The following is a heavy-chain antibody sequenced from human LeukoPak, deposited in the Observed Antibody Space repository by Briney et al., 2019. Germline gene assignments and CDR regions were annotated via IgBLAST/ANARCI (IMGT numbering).Heavy chain of an antibody. CDR2: ISAYNGNT. CDR1: GYTFTSYG. Sequence: ASVKVSCKASGYTFTSYGISWVRQAPRQGLEWMGWISAYNGNTNYAQKLQGRVTMTTDTSTSTAYMELRSLRSDDTAVYYCAINYYYYDSSGYWPPDAFDIWGQGTMVTVSS. CDR3: AINYYYYDSSGYWPPDAFDI. V-gene: IGHV1-18*01. D-gene: IGHD3-22*01. J-gene: IGHJ3*02.